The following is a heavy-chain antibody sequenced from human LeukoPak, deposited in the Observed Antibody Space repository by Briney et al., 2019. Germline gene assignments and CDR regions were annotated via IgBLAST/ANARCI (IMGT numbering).Heavy chain of an antibody. V-gene: IGHV4-34*01. J-gene: IGHJ4*02. CDR1: GASFSGYY. CDR2: INHSGST. Sequence: SETLSLTCAVYGASFSGYYWSWIRQPPGKGLEWIGEINHSGSTNYNPSLKSRVTISVDTSKNQFSLKLSSVTAADTAVYYCARHRFVTMIVVVITTGYFDYWGQGTLVTVSS. CDR3: ARHRFVTMIVVVITTGYFDY. D-gene: IGHD3-22*01.